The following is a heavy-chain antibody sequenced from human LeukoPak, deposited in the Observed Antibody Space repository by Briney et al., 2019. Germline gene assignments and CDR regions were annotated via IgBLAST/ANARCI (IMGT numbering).Heavy chain of an antibody. J-gene: IGHJ2*01. CDR3: ARAVGYDILTGYNRGWFFDL. CDR2: IYYTGST. Sequence: PSETLSLTCSVSGGSISSGNSYWTWIRQRPGKGLERIGYIYYTGSTYYNPSLKSRLTISVDTSKNQFSLKLSSMTAADTAVYYCARAVGYDILTGYNRGWFFDLWGRGTLVTVSS. D-gene: IGHD3-9*01. CDR1: GGSISSGNSY. V-gene: IGHV4-31*03.